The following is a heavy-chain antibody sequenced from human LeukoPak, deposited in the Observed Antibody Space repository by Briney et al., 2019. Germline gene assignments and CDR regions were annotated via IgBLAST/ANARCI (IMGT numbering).Heavy chain of an antibody. Sequence: PGGSLRLSCAASGFTFSSYGMHWVRQAPGKGLEWVAVIWYDGSNKYYADSVKGRFTTSRDNSKNTLYPQMNSLRAGDTAVYYSASSSAWYEPIDYWGQGTQVTVSS. CDR1: GFTFSSYG. D-gene: IGHD6-19*01. J-gene: IGHJ4*02. CDR2: IWYDGSNK. V-gene: IGHV3-33*01. CDR3: ASSSAWYEPIDY.